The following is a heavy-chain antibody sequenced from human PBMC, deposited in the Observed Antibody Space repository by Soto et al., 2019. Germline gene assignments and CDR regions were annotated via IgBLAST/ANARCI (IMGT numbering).Heavy chain of an antibody. CDR1: GGTFSRYS. V-gene: IGHV1-69*08. J-gene: IGHJ6*02. Sequence: QVQLVQSGAEVKKPGSSVKVSCKASGGTFSRYSITWVRQAPGHGLEWIGRIIPIFGIPTYAQKCQGRVTIPAAASTSTAAMALSSLRSDDTAVYYCAREDRDRETGLVPSAIDGMDVWGQGTTVTVSS. D-gene: IGHD2-2*01. CDR3: AREDRDRETGLVPSAIDGMDV. CDR2: IIPIFGIP.